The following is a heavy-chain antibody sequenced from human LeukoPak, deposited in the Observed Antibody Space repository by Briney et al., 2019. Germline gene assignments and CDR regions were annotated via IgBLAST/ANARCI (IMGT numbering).Heavy chain of an antibody. CDR1: GYTFTSYD. D-gene: IGHD2-2*01. J-gene: IGHJ3*02. V-gene: IGHV1-8*03. CDR3: ARVVPAAIDAFDI. CDR2: MNPNSGNT. Sequence: PEASVKVSCKASGYTFTSYDINWVRQATGQGLEWMGWMNPNSGNTGYAQKFQGRVTITRNTSISTAYMELSSLRSEDTAVYYCARVVPAAIDAFDIWGQGTMVTVSS.